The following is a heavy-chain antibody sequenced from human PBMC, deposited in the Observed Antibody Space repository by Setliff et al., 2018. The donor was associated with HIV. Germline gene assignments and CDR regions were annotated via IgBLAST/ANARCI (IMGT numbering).Heavy chain of an antibody. CDR3: AGDHSNLWRSFYF. Sequence: GGSLRLSCSPPGLTFREYAISWFRQAPGRGLEWIAVIKSRPYGATAQYAASVRGRFTILRDDSKNVAYLQMKSLKTEDTAVYYCAGDHSNLWRSFYFWGQGSLVTVSS. J-gene: IGHJ4*02. CDR1: GLTFREYA. D-gene: IGHD4-4*01. CDR2: IKSRPYGATA. V-gene: IGHV3-49*03.